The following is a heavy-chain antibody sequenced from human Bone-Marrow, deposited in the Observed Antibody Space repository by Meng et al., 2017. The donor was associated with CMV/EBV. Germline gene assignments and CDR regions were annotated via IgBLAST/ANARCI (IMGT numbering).Heavy chain of an antibody. D-gene: IGHD2-2*01. Sequence: GGSLRLSCAASGFTFSSYGMHWVRQAPGKGLEWVAFIRYDGSNKYYADSVKGRFTISRDNSRNTLYLQMNSLRVEDTAVYYCVKGGSTTSYYYGMDVWGQGTSVTVSS. CDR2: IRYDGSNK. V-gene: IGHV3-30*02. CDR1: GFTFSSYG. CDR3: VKGGSTTSYYYGMDV. J-gene: IGHJ6*02.